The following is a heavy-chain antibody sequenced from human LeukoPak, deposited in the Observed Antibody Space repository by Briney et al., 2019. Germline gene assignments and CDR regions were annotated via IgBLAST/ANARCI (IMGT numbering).Heavy chain of an antibody. V-gene: IGHV3-30*02. Sequence: GGSLRLSCAASGFTFSSYGMHWVRQAPGKGLEWVAFIRSDESKKYYGDSVNGRFTISRDNSKNTVYLRMNSLRGEDTAVYYCARDPGGSQSTWGQGTLVTVSS. CDR2: IRSDESKK. CDR3: ARDPGGSQST. D-gene: IGHD1-26*01. J-gene: IGHJ5*02. CDR1: GFTFSSYG.